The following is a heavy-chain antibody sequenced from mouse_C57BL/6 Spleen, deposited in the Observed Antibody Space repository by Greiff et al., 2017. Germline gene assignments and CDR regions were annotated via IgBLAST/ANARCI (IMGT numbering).Heavy chain of an antibody. CDR3: ARAPLLRYYWYFDV. V-gene: IGHV5-16*01. D-gene: IGHD1-1*01. Sequence: DVKLVESEGGLVQPGSSMKLSCTASGFTFSDYYMAWVRQVPEKGLEWVANINYDGSSTYYLDSLKSRFIISRDNAKNILYLQMSSLKSEDTATYYCARAPLLRYYWYFDVWGTGTTVTVSS. J-gene: IGHJ1*03. CDR2: INYDGSST. CDR1: GFTFSDYY.